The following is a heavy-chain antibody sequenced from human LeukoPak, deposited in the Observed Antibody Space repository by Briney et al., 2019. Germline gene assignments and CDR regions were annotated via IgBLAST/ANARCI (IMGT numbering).Heavy chain of an antibody. CDR2: INHSGST. Sequence: SETLSLTCAVYGGSFSGYYWSWIRQPPGKGLEWIGEINHSGSTNYNPSLKSRVTISVDTSKNQFSLKLSSVTAADTAVYYCARAHSSSWGFDPWGQGTLVTVSS. D-gene: IGHD6-13*01. CDR1: GGSFSGYY. V-gene: IGHV4-34*01. CDR3: ARAHSSSWGFDP. J-gene: IGHJ5*02.